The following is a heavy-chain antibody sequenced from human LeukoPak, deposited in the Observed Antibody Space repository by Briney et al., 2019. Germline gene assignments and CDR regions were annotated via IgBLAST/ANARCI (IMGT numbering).Heavy chain of an antibody. Sequence: SVKVSCKASGGTFSSYAISGLRQAPGKGLEWMGMIIPIFGTANYAQKFQGRVTITTDESKSTAYMELSSLRSEDKAVYYCAPDYDFWSGDVGYWGQGTLVTVSS. D-gene: IGHD3-3*01. V-gene: IGHV1-69*05. CDR1: GGTFSSYA. J-gene: IGHJ4*02. CDR3: APDYDFWSGDVGY. CDR2: IIPIFGTA.